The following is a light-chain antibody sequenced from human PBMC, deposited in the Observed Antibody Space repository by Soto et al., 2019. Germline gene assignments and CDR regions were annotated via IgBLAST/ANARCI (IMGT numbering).Light chain of an antibody. CDR2: LGS. V-gene: IGKV2-28*01. J-gene: IGKJ5*01. Sequence: DIVMTQSPLSLPVTPGEPASISCRSSQSLLHSNGYNYLDWYLQKPGQSPQLLIYLGSNRASGVXDXXRGSGSGTDFTLKISRVEAEDVGVYYCMQALQTPFTFGQGTRLEIK. CDR1: QSLLHSNGYNY. CDR3: MQALQTPFT.